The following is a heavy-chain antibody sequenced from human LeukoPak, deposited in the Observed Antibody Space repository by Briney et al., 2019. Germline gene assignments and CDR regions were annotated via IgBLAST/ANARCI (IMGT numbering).Heavy chain of an antibody. D-gene: IGHD3-10*01. J-gene: IGHJ5*02. Sequence: SETLSLTCTVSGGSISSYYWSWIRQPPGKGLEWIGIYYSGTIKHNPSLESRVSISVDTSKNQFSLKLNSVTAADTAMYYCARHKRGSSTDWFDPWGQGTLVTVSA. V-gene: IGHV4-59*08. CDR3: ARHKRGSSTDWFDP. CDR2: IYYSGTI. CDR1: GGSISSYY.